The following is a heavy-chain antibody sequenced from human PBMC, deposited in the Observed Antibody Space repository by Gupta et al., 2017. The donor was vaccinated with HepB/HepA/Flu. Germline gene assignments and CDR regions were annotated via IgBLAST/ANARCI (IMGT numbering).Heavy chain of an antibody. D-gene: IGHD2-2*01. V-gene: IGHV3-53*01. CDR3: ARVSPVVPAAGWGWFDP. CDR2: IYSGGST. CDR1: GFTVSSNY. J-gene: IGHJ5*02. Sequence: EVQLVESGGGLIQPGGSLRLSCAASGFTVSSNYMSWVRQAPGKGLEWVSVIYSGGSTYYADSVKGRFTISRDDSKNTLYLQMNSLRAEDTAVYYCARVSPVVPAAGWGWFDPWGQGTLVTVSS.